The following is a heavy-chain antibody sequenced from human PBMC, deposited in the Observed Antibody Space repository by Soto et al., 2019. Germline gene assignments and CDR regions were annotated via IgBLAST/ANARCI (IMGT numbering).Heavy chain of an antibody. Sequence: QVVLAQSGAEVKKAGASAEVSCKASGYKFTDYYIHWVRQAPGQGPEWMGWVNPKRGDAVYAQKFQGWVTMTRDTATTTAYLEVNRLKSDDTAVYYCAREPGIPGRYWYFDLSGRGTLVTVSS. J-gene: IGHJ2*01. V-gene: IGHV1-2*04. CDR1: GYKFTDYY. CDR2: VNPKRGDA. D-gene: IGHD1-20*01. CDR3: AREPGIPGRYWYFDL.